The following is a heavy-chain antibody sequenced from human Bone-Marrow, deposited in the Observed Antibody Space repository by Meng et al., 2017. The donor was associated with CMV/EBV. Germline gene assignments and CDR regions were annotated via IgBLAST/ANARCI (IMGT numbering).Heavy chain of an antibody. CDR3: ARATGARGVIIKSYYYYGMDV. CDR1: GGSFSGYY. D-gene: IGHD3-10*01. V-gene: IGHV4-34*01. CDR2: INHSGST. J-gene: IGHJ6*02. Sequence: SEPLSLTCAVYGGSFSGYYWSWIRQPPGKGLEWIGEINHSGSTNYNPSLKSRVTISVDTSKNQFSLKLSSVTAADTAVYYCARATGARGVIIKSYYYYGMDVWGQGTTVTVSS.